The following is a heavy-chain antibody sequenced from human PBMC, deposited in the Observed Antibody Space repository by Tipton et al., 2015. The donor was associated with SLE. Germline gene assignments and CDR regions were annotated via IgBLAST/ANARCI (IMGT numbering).Heavy chain of an antibody. CDR1: GGSISSNSYY. CDR2: IYYSGST. CDR3: ARGYSSGWPYYYYYGMDV. J-gene: IGHJ6*02. Sequence: TLSLTCIVSGGSISSNSYYWGWIRQPPGKGPEWIGSIYYSGSTNYNPSLKSRVTISVDTSKNQFSLKLSSVAAADTAVFYCARGYSSGWPYYYYYGMDVWGQGTTVTVSS. D-gene: IGHD6-19*01. V-gene: IGHV4-39*07.